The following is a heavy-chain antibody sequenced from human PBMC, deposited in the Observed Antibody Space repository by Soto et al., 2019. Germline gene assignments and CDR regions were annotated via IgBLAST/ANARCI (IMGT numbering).Heavy chain of an antibody. D-gene: IGHD3-10*01. CDR1: GGSISSSSYH. Sequence: QRQLQESGPGLVKPSETLSLTCTVSGGSISSSSYHWGWIRQHPGKGLEWIGRSYYSGSTYYKPSLKSRVTISADTSKNQISLKRSSVTATDTAVYYCARLESGSGSSKPGCSDCWGEGTLVTVSS. V-gene: IGHV4-39*01. CDR2: SYYSGST. CDR3: ARLESGSGSSKPGCSDC. J-gene: IGHJ4*02.